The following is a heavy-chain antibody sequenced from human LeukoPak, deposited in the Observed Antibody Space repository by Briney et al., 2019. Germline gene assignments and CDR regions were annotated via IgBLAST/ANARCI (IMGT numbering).Heavy chain of an antibody. Sequence: GGSLRLSCAASGFTFSSYAMSWVRQAPGKGLEWVSGISGSGGSTYYADSVKGRFTISRDNSKNTLYLQINSLRAEDTAVYYCAKKGSSGWYEIDYWGQGTLVTVSS. D-gene: IGHD6-19*01. CDR3: AKKGSSGWYEIDY. CDR2: ISGSGGST. J-gene: IGHJ4*02. V-gene: IGHV3-23*01. CDR1: GFTFSSYA.